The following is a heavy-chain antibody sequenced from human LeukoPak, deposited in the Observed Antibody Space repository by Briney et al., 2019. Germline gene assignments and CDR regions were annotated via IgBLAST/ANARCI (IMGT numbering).Heavy chain of an antibody. Sequence: SETLSLTCTVSGGSISSSSYYWGWLRQPPGKGREWVGSIYYSGSTYYTPSLKSRVTISVDTSKNQFSLKLSSVTAADTAVYYCARPGGIEDYYYYMDVWGKGTTVTVSS. D-gene: IGHD1-26*01. J-gene: IGHJ6*03. CDR1: GGSISSSSYY. CDR3: ARPGGIEDYYYYMDV. V-gene: IGHV4-39*01. CDR2: IYYSGST.